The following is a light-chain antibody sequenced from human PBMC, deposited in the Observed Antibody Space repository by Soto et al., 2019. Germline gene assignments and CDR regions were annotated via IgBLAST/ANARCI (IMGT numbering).Light chain of an antibody. CDR3: HQYGSSPTT. CDR1: QSVSSSY. V-gene: IGKV3-20*01. J-gene: IGKJ1*01. CDR2: GTS. Sequence: EIVLTQSPGTLSLSPGERATLSCRASQSVSSSYLAWYQQKPGQATRFLIYGTSSRATGIPDRVSGSGSGTDVSLTISSLEPEDFAVYYCHQYGSSPTTLGQGTKVDIK.